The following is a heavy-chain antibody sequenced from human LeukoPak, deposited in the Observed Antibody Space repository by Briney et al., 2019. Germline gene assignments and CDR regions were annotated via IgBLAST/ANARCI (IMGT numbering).Heavy chain of an antibody. CDR2: IIPIFGTA. V-gene: IGHV1-69*01. J-gene: IGHJ1*01. Sequence: SSVKVSCKASRGTFSSYAISWVRQAPGQGLEWMGGIIPIFGTANYAQKFQGRVTITADESTSTAYMELSSLRSEDTAVYYCARDPQKIGSTSAEYFQHWGQGTLVTVSS. CDR1: RGTFSSYA. D-gene: IGHD6-13*01. CDR3: ARDPQKIGSTSAEYFQH.